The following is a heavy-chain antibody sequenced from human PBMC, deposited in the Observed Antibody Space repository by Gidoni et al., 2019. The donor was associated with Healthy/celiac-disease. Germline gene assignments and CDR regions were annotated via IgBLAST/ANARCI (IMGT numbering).Heavy chain of an antibody. CDR3: ANLLGYCSSTSCYGWVGDY. V-gene: IGHV3-30*18. Sequence: QVQLVESGGGVVQPGRSLRLSCAASGFTFSSSGLHWVRQAPGKGLEWVAVISYDGSNKYYADSVKGRFTISRDNSKNTLYLQMNSLRAEDTAVYYCANLLGYCSSTSCYGWVGDYWGQGTLVTVSS. J-gene: IGHJ4*02. CDR2: ISYDGSNK. CDR1: GFTFSSSG. D-gene: IGHD2-2*01.